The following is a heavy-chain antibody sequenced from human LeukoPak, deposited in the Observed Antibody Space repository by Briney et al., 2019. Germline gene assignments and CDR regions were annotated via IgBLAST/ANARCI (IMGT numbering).Heavy chain of an antibody. CDR3: ARVGAVTANFWAMDV. CDR1: GGSFNNYY. V-gene: IGHV4-59*01. CDR2: ISHRGST. D-gene: IGHD2-21*02. J-gene: IGHJ6*02. Sequence: PSETLSLTCTVSGGSFNNYYWTWIRQPPGKGLEWLGYISHRGSTTYNPSLNSRVTISLDTSKSHFSLRLTSVTAADTAVYYCARVGAVTANFWAMDVWGQGTTVTVSS.